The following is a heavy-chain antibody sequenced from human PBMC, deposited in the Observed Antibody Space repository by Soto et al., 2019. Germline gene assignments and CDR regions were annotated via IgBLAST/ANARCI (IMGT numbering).Heavy chain of an antibody. CDR3: TTGEERNSNWYGKVYS. V-gene: IGHV3-23*01. CDR2: ISGSGSNT. Sequence: EVQLMESGGGLEQPGGSLRLSCAASGFTFNNFAMSWVRQAPGKGLEWVSAISGSGSNTYYAASVKGRFAISRDNSKNTGSLPMTSLRVEDTAVYYCTTGEERNSNWYGKVYSWGQGTLVPVSS. D-gene: IGHD6-13*01. CDR1: GFTFNNFA. J-gene: IGHJ4*02.